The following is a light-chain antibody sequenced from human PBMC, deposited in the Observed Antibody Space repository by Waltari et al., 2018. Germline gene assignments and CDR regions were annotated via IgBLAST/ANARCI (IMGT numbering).Light chain of an antibody. J-gene: IGLJ2*01. V-gene: IGLV1-47*01. Sequence: QSVLTQPPSASGSPGQTVTISCSGTRSTIGDNYVYWYQQVPPTDPQLRIYKHNQRPPGATERISGSKSRNSATLAISALPSEDAATYYCTAWDDSLSSMIFGGGNKVTVL. CDR2: KHN. CDR3: TAWDDSLSSMI. CDR1: RSTIGDNY.